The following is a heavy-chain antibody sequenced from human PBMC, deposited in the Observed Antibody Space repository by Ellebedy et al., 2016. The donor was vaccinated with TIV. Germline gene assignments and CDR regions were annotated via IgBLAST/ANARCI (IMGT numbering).Heavy chain of an antibody. CDR1: GGTFSSYA. Sequence: SVKVSCXASGGTFSSYAISWVRQAPGQGLEWMGGIIPIFGTANYAQKFQGRVTITADKSTSTAYMELSSLRSEDTAVYYCASPGGYSSSWYEFDYWGQGTLVTVSS. J-gene: IGHJ4*02. CDR2: IIPIFGTA. D-gene: IGHD6-13*01. V-gene: IGHV1-69*06. CDR3: ASPGGYSSSWYEFDY.